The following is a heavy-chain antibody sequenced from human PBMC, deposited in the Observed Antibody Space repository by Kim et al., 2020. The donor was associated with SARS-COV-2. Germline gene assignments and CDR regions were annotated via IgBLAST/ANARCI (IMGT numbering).Heavy chain of an antibody. CDR2: IIPIFGTA. V-gene: IGHV1-69*13. CDR1: GGTFSSYA. D-gene: IGHD3-10*01. CDR3: ARDMPGSYPTRGPFDP. J-gene: IGHJ5*02. Sequence: SVKVSCKASGGTFSSYAISWVRQAPGQGLEWMGGIIPIFGTANYAQKFQGRVTITADESTSTAYMELSNLRSEDTAVYYCARDMPGSYPTRGPFDPWGQGTLVTVSS.